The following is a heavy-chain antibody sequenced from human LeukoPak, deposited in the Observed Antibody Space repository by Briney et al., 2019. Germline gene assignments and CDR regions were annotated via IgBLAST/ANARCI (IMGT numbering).Heavy chain of an antibody. Sequence: SETLSLTCAVYGGSFSGYYWSWIRQPPGKGLEWIGEINHSGSTNYNPSLKSRVTISVDTSKNQFSLKLSSVTAADTAVYYCARDSYSSSWYRNGAFDIWGQGTMVTVSS. CDR2: INHSGST. CDR1: GGSFSGYY. CDR3: ARDSYSSSWYRNGAFDI. V-gene: IGHV4-34*01. J-gene: IGHJ3*02. D-gene: IGHD6-13*01.